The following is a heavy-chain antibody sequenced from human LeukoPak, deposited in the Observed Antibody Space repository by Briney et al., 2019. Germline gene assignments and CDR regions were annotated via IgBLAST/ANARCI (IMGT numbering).Heavy chain of an antibody. Sequence: PSETLSLTCTVSGGSISSYYWSWIRQPPGKGLEWIGYIYYSGSTNYNPSLKSRVTISVDTSKDQFSLKLRSLTAADRAVYYCARQGSISAFDFWGQGTLVTVSS. D-gene: IGHD2-21*01. J-gene: IGHJ4*02. CDR1: GGSISSYY. V-gene: IGHV4-59*08. CDR2: IYYSGST. CDR3: ARQGSISAFDF.